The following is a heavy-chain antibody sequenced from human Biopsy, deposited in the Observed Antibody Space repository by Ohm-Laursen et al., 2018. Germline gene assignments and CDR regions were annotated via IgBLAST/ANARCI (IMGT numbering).Heavy chain of an antibody. CDR2: INPNSGGT. J-gene: IGHJ4*02. D-gene: IGHD2/OR15-2a*01. CDR1: GYTFTGYY. CDR3: ARVFCTSTTCYGLLDN. V-gene: IGHV1-2*02. Sequence: SVKVSCKASGYTFTGYYMHWVRQAPGQGLERMGWINPNSGGTNYAQKFQGRVTMTRDTSISTAYMELSRLRSDDTAVYYCARVFCTSTTCYGLLDNWGQGIVVTVSS.